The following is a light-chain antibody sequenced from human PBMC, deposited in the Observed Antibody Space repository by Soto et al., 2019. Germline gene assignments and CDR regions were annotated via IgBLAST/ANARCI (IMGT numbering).Light chain of an antibody. CDR2: DVS. CDR3: SSYTTSNTRQIV. V-gene: IGLV2-14*03. CDR1: SSDVGGYNY. J-gene: IGLJ1*01. Sequence: QSVLTQPASVSGSPGQSITISCTGTSSDVGGYNYVSWYQHHPGKAPKLMIYDVSNRPSGVSNRFSGSKSGNTASLTISGLQPEDEADYYCSSYTTSNTRQIVFVTGTKVTV.